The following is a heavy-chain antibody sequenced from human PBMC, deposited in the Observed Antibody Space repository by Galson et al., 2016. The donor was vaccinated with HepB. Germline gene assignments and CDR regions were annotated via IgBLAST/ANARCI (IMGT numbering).Heavy chain of an antibody. CDR1: GDSISSADFD. CDR3: ARERYMGVFDV. CDR2: MDTAGRR. Sequence: TLSLTCTVSGDSISSADFDWSWIRQSAGKGLEWIGRMDTAGRRDNNPSLKSRVTLGLATSKNQISLTPTSVTAADTAVYYCARERYMGVFDVWGGGTMVTVSS. V-gene: IGHV4-61*02. D-gene: IGHD3-9*01. J-gene: IGHJ3*01.